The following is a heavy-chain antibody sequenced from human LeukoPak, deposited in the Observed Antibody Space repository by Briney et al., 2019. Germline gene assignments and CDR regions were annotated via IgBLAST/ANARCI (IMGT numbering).Heavy chain of an antibody. J-gene: IGHJ6*03. CDR2: INPQSGET. D-gene: IGHD2-21*02. CDR3: ARDGDYLLLSARYYMDV. V-gene: IGHV1-2*02. CDR1: GYTFTSYG. Sequence: ASVKVSCKASGYTFTSYGISWVRQAPGQGLEWMGWINPQSGETKFAQKFRGRVTMTRDTSISTVYMELTSLRSDDTAVYFCARDGDYLLLSARYYMDVWGTGTTLIISS.